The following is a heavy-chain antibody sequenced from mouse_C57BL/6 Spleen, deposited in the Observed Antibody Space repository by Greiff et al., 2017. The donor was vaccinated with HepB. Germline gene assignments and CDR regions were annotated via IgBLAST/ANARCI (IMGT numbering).Heavy chain of an antibody. Sequence: QVPLPQAGAELGKTWASVELSCKASCSTFSSYWVPWVKQRAGQGLEWIGYINPSSGYTKYNQKFKDKATLTADKSSSTAYMQLSSLTYEDSAVYYCARKHSNYDYAMDYWGQGTSVTVSS. V-gene: IGHV1-7*01. CDR2: INPSSGYT. CDR1: CSTFSSYW. J-gene: IGHJ4*01. D-gene: IGHD2-5*01. CDR3: ARKHSNYDYAMDY.